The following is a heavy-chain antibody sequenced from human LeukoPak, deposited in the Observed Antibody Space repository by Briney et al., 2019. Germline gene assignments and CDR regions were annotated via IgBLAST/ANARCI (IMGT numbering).Heavy chain of an antibody. D-gene: IGHD3-10*02. Sequence: GGSLRLSCAASGFTFSNYGMHWVRQAPGKGLEWVAFIRYEGSNKYYADSVKGRFTISRDNAKNSLYLQMNSLRAEDTAVYYCAELGITMIGGVWGKGTTVTISS. J-gene: IGHJ6*04. CDR1: GFTFSNYG. CDR3: AELGITMIGGV. CDR2: IRYEGSNK. V-gene: IGHV3-30*02.